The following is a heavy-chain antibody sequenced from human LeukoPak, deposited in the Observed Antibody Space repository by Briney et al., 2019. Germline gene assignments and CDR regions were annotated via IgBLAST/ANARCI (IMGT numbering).Heavy chain of an antibody. J-gene: IGHJ4*02. CDR1: GYNFSTSH. CDR2: ISTTGTTV. Sequence: PGGSLLLSCSASGYNFSTSHVTTVRQAPGKGLEWVSHISTTGTTVYYADAVKGRFTISRDNAKNSLYLQMNSLRAEDTAVYYRWLGLTVRHFGGQGTLVTVSS. D-gene: IGHD3-22*01. CDR3: WLGLTVRHF. V-gene: IGHV3-48*03.